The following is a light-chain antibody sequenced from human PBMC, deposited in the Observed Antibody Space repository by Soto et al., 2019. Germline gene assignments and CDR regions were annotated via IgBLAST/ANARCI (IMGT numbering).Light chain of an antibody. CDR2: AAS. J-gene: IGKJ1*01. V-gene: IGKV1-27*01. Sequence: DIQMTQYPSSLSASVGDRVTITCRASQGISNYLAWYQQKPGKVPKLLIYAASTLQAVVLSRFSGRGSGTDFTLTISSLKPDDFATYYCQQYNSAPLTFGLRNNVEIK. CDR3: QQYNSAPLT. CDR1: QGISNY.